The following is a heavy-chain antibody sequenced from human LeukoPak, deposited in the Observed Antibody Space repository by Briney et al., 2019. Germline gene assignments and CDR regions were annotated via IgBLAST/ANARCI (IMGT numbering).Heavy chain of an antibody. V-gene: IGHV3-7*01. J-gene: IGHJ4*02. CDR1: GFTSNSYW. CDR3: ARGPLGYCSVTSCSFDS. D-gene: IGHD2-2*01. Sequence: GGSLRLSCAASGFTSNSYWMSWVRQAPGKGLEWVANINQDGSENYYLDSVKGRFTISRDNAKNSLYLQMNSLRAEDTAVYYCARGPLGYCSVTSCSFDSWGQGTLVTVSS. CDR2: INQDGSEN.